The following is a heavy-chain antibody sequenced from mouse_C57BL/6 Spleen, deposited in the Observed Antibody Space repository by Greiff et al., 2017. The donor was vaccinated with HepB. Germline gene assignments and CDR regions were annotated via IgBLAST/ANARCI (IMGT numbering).Heavy chain of an antibody. CDR2: IYPRDGST. V-gene: IGHV1-78*01. D-gene: IGHD1-1*01. CDR1: GYTFTDHT. CDR3: ARSPHYYGSSYVDWYFEV. Sequence: QVQLKESDAELVKPGASVKISCKVSGYTFTDHTIHWMKQRPEQGLEWIGYIYPRDGSTKYNEKFKGKATLTADKSSSTAYMQLNSLTSEDSAVYFCARSPHYYGSSYVDWYFEVWGTGTTVTVSS. J-gene: IGHJ1*03.